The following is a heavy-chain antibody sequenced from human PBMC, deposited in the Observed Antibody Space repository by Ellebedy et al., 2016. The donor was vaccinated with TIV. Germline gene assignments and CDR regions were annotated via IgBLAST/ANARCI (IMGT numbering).Heavy chain of an antibody. D-gene: IGHD3-10*01. CDR2: FDPEDGET. CDR1: GYTLTELS. V-gene: IGHV1-24*01. J-gene: IGHJ2*01. Sequence: ASVKVSCKVSGYTLTELSMHWVRQAPGKGLEWMGGFDPEDGETIYAQKFQGRVTMTEDTSTDTAYMELSSLRSEDTAVYYCATLWFGETMGDWYFDLWGRGTLVTVSS. CDR3: ATLWFGETMGDWYFDL.